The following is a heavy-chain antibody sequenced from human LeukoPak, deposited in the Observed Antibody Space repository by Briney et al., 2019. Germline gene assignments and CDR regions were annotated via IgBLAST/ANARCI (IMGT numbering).Heavy chain of an antibody. CDR1: GGSLNSNSYY. Sequence: SETLSLTCAVSGGSLNSNSYYWGWIRQPPGKGLEGIGSINYSGNTYCNPSLKSRVTIPVDPSRNHFSLNLSSVTAAETAIYYCAGSYSSTWYSTFDIWGQGTMVSVSS. J-gene: IGHJ3*02. V-gene: IGHV4-39*01. CDR2: INYSGNT. D-gene: IGHD6-13*01. CDR3: AGSYSSTWYSTFDI.